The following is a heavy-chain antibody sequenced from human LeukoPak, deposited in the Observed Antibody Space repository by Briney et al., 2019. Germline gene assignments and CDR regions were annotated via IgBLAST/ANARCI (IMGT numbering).Heavy chain of an antibody. CDR2: ISGSGEST. V-gene: IGHV3-23*01. J-gene: IGHJ4*02. CDR1: GFTFSSYS. CDR3: AKRGDSGACNDY. D-gene: IGHD2-21*01. Sequence: GGSLRLSCAASGFTFSSYSMRWVRQAPGKGLEWVSGISGSGESTYYADSVKGRFTIFRDNPKNTLYLQMNSLRAEDTALYYCAKRGDSGACNDYWGQGTLVTVSS.